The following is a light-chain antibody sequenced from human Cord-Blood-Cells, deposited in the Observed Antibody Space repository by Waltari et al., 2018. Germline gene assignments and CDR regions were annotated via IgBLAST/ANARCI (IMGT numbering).Light chain of an antibody. CDR1: QDISNY. V-gene: IGKV1-33*01. CDR2: DAS. J-gene: IGKJ4*01. CDR3: QQYDNLPLT. Sequence: DIQMTQYPSSLSASVGDRVTITCQASQDISNYLNWYQQKPGKAPKLRIYDASNLETGVPSRFSGSGSGTDFTFTISSLQPEDIATYYCQQYDNLPLTFGGGTKVESK.